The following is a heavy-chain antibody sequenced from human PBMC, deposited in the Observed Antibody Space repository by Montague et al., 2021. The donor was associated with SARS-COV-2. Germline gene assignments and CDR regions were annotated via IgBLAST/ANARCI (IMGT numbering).Heavy chain of an antibody. D-gene: IGHD6-19*01. J-gene: IGHJ2*01. CDR2: FYTTGST. CDR1: GGSISSYY. CDR3: ARSTFYSSGWWDNWYFDL. Sequence: SETLSLTCTVSGGSISSYYWSWIRQPAGKGLEWIGRFYTTGSTNYNPSPKSRVTMSVDTSKNQFSLKLSSVTAADTAVYYCARSTFYSSGWWDNWYFDLWGRGTLVTDSS. V-gene: IGHV4-4*07.